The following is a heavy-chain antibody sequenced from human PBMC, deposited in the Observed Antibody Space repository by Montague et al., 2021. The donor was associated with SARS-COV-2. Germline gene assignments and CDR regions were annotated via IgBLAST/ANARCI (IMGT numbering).Heavy chain of an antibody. J-gene: IGHJ4*02. CDR1: TLTFDNYG. V-gene: IGHV3-20*04. Sequence: SRRLSCSASTLTFDNYGMSWVRQVPGKGLEWVSGINRNGDSTGYADSVRGRFTISRDNAKNSLYLQMNSLRGEGTAFYYCTRGFNYGPFDCWGQGTLVTVS. CDR3: TRGFNYGPFDC. CDR2: INRNGDST. D-gene: IGHD3-10*01.